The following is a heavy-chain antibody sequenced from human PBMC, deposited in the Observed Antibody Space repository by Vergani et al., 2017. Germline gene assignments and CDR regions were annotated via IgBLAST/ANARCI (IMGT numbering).Heavy chain of an antibody. CDR3: ARLYGRDSSGSKYVDY. V-gene: IGHV5-51*01. CDR1: GYSFTNYW. Sequence: EVQLVQSGAEVKKPGESLKISCQISGYSFTNYWIGWVRQMPGKGRGWMGNIHPADSDTRYSPSFQGQVTISVDKSISTAYLPRSSLRASDSAMYYCARLYGRDSSGSKYVDYWGQGTLVTVSS. CDR2: IHPADSDT. J-gene: IGHJ4*02. D-gene: IGHD3-22*01.